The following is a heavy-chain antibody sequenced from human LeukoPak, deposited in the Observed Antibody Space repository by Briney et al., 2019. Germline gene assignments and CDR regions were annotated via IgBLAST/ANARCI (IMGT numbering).Heavy chain of an antibody. Sequence: GASVKVSCKASGYTFTSYYMHWVRQAPGQGLEWMGIINPSGGSTSYAQKVQGRVTMTRDTSTSTVYREVSSLRSEDTAVYYCARVGDSGSPFDYWGQGTLVTVSS. CDR1: GYTFTSYY. V-gene: IGHV1-46*01. CDR3: ARVGDSGSPFDY. J-gene: IGHJ4*02. CDR2: INPSGGST. D-gene: IGHD3-10*01.